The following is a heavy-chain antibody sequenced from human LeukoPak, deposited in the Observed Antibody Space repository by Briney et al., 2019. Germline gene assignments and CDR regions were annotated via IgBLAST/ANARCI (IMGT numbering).Heavy chain of an antibody. CDR3: AKDGSGYYPNYFDY. J-gene: IGHJ4*02. CDR2: ITGSGGGT. D-gene: IGHD3-22*01. CDR1: GFTFSNDA. V-gene: IGHV3-23*01. Sequence: GGSLRLSCAASGFTFSNDAMSWARQAPGKGLEWVSGITGSGGGTYYADSVKGRCTISRDNSKKTLYLQMNSLRAEDTAVYYCAKDGSGYYPNYFDYWGQGTLVTVSS.